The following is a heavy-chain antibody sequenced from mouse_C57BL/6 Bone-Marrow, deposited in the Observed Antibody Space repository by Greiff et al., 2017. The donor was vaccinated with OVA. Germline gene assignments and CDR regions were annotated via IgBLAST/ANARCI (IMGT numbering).Heavy chain of an antibody. CDR2: ISSGGSYT. J-gene: IGHJ4*01. D-gene: IGHD1-1*01. CDR3: ARQDYGSVYYAMDY. V-gene: IGHV5-6*01. Sequence: EVQGVESGGDLVKPGGSLKLSCAASGFTFSSYGMSWVRQTPDKRLEWVATISSGGSYTYYPDSVKGRFTISRDNAKNTLYLQMSSLKSEDTAMYYCARQDYGSVYYAMDYWGQGTSVTVSS. CDR1: GFTFSSYG.